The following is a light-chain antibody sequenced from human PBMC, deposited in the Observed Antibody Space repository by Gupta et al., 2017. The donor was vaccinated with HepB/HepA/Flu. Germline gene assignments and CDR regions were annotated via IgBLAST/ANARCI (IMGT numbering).Light chain of an antibody. Sequence: QSVLTQPPSVSAAAGQRVTISCTWSSPNIGADYNVHWYQQLPGTAPKLLIYDNDNRPSGVPDRFSGSKSGTSASLAINGLQAEDEADYYCQSYDSSLSGSWVFGGGTKLTVL. V-gene: IGLV1-40*01. CDR2: DND. CDR1: SPNIGADYN. CDR3: QSYDSSLSGSWV. J-gene: IGLJ2*01.